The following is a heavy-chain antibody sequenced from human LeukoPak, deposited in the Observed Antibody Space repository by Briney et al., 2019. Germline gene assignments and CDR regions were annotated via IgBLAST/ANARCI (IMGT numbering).Heavy chain of an antibody. D-gene: IGHD6-19*01. Sequence: GGSLRLSCVASGFTFSSFWTSWVRQAPGKGLEWMANINGGGSETYYVDSVRGRFTISRDNAKNSLSLQMNSLRAEDTAVYYCAREMAMAVAGISWFDPWGQGTLVTVSS. J-gene: IGHJ5*02. CDR3: AREMAMAVAGISWFDP. CDR1: GFTFSSFW. V-gene: IGHV3-7*01. CDR2: INGGGSET.